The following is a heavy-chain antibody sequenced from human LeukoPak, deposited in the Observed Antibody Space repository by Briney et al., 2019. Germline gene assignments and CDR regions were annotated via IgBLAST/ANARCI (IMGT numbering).Heavy chain of an antibody. CDR3: ARVASSGPLEDNWFDP. D-gene: IGHD6-19*01. CDR1: GYTFTSYA. V-gene: IGHV7-4-1*02. J-gene: IGHJ5*02. CDR2: SNTNTGNP. Sequence: VASVKLSCKSSGYTFTSYAMNWVRQGTGQALEWMGWSNTNTGNPTYAQGFSGRFVFSLDTSVSTAYLQISSLKAEDTAVYHCARVASSGPLEDNWFDPWGQGTLVTVSS.